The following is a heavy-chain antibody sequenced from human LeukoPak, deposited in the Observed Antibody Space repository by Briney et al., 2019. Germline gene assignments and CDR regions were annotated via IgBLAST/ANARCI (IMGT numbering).Heavy chain of an antibody. V-gene: IGHV4-4*07. D-gene: IGHD3-3*01. Sequence: PSETLSLTCTVSGGSINDFYWTWIRQPAGRELEWIGRIHSRVGTNYNPSLRSRVTMSMDTSRNQFSLTLTSATAADTATYFCARDPFRSSFDPWGQGILVTVSS. J-gene: IGHJ5*02. CDR2: IHSRVGT. CDR3: ARDPFRSSFDP. CDR1: GGSINDFY.